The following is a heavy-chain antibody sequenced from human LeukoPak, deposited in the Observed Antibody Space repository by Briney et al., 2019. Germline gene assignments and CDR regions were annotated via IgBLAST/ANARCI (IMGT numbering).Heavy chain of an antibody. D-gene: IGHD4-23*01. CDR1: GGSISTYS. CDR2: VVTTTT. J-gene: IGHJ6*03. CDR3: ARDFQGLGKRGYYYYYMDV. Sequence: SETLSLTCTVSGGSISTYSWTWVRQSPGKGLEWIGSVVTTTTNYSPALRSRVAISVHTSKNQFSLRLESVTTADTAVYYCARDFQGLGKRGYYYYYMDVWGKGTTVTVSS. V-gene: IGHV4-4*07.